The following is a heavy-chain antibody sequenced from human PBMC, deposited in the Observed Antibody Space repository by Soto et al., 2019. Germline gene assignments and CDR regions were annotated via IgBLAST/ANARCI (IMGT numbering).Heavy chain of an antibody. CDR2: IWYDGSNK. CDR3: ARDLFESIAARTYNWFDP. D-gene: IGHD6-6*01. V-gene: IGHV3-33*01. J-gene: IGHJ5*02. CDR1: GFTFSSYG. Sequence: PGGSLRLSCAASGFTFSSYGMHWVRQAPGKGLEWVAVIWYDGSNKYYADSVKGRFTISRDNSKNTLYLQMNGLRAEDTAVYYCARDLFESIAARTYNWFDPWGQGTLVTV.